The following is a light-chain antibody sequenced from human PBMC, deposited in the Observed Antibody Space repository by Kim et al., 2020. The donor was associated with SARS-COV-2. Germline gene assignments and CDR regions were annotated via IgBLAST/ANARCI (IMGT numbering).Light chain of an antibody. V-gene: IGLV3-19*01. Sequence: SSELTQDPAVSVALGQTVRITCQGDSLRSYYASWYQQKPGQAPVLVIYGKNNRPSGIPDRFSGSSSGNTASLTITGAQADDEADYYCNSRDSNVNVVFFG. J-gene: IGLJ1*01. CDR1: SLRSYY. CDR2: GKN. CDR3: NSRDSNVNVVF.